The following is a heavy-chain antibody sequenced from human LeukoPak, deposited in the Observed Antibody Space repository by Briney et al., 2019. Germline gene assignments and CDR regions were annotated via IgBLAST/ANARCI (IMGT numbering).Heavy chain of an antibody. J-gene: IGHJ4*02. Sequence: GGSLRLSCAASGFTFANAWMSWVRQAPGKGLECVGRIKSKTDGETTDYAAPAKGRFTISRDDSKNMLYLQMNSLKSEDTAVYYCTADLPPPRGYDYPFDYWGQGSLVTVSS. CDR2: IKSKTDGETT. D-gene: IGHD5-12*01. CDR1: GFTFANAW. CDR3: TADLPPPRGYDYPFDY. V-gene: IGHV3-15*01.